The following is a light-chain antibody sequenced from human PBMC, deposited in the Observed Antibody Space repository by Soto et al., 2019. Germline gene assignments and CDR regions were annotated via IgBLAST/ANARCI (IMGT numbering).Light chain of an antibody. J-gene: IGKJ4*01. Sequence: EILMTQSPSSLSVSAGDRVTISCRASQNVSSYLAWYQQKPGQAPRLLIYAAFTMPTGVPARFSGTGTGTEFTLTISSLQSEDFALYYCQQYNGSPLTFGRGTKVEI. V-gene: IGKV1-27*01. CDR2: AAF. CDR3: QQYNGSPLT. CDR1: QNVSSY.